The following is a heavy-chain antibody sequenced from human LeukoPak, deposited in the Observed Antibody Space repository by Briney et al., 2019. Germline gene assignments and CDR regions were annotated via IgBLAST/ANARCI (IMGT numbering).Heavy chain of an antibody. V-gene: IGHV4-61*03. CDR2: TYGSGST. Sequence: PSETLSLTCTVSGASVSSDTYYWNWMRQPPGKGLEWIGYTYGSGSTDYHPSLKSRVTISVDSSLNHLSLKLTSVTPTDTAVYYCVANGEYWAQGTLVTVSS. CDR1: GASVSSDTYY. J-gene: IGHJ4*02. CDR3: VANGEY.